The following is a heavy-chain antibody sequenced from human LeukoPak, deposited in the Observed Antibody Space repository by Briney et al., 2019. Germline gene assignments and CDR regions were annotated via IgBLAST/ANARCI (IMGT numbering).Heavy chain of an antibody. CDR1: GFTFSSYS. J-gene: IGHJ4*02. CDR2: ISSSSSTI. V-gene: IGHV3-48*01. Sequence: GGSLRLSCAASGFTFSSYSMNWVRQAPGKGLEWVSYISSSSSTIYYADSVRGRFTISRDNSNNALYLQMSSLRAEDTAVYYCAKERSSIPAAANYWGQGTLVTVSS. CDR3: AKERSSIPAAANY. D-gene: IGHD6-13*01.